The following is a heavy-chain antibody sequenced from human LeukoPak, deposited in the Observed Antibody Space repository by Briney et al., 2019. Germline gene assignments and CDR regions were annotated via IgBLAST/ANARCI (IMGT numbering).Heavy chain of an antibody. J-gene: IGHJ4*02. CDR2: INSDGSST. V-gene: IGHV3-74*01. CDR3: ARDAVEYSSSCDY. D-gene: IGHD6-13*01. CDR1: RFSFSNAW. Sequence: GGSLGLSCAASRFSFSNAWMSWVRQAPGKGLVWVSRINSDGSSTSYADSVKGRFTISRDNAKNTLYLQMNSLRAEDTAVYYCARDAVEYSSSCDYWGQGTLVTVSS.